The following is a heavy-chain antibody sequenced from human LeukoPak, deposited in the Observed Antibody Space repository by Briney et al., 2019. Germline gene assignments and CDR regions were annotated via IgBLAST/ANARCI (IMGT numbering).Heavy chain of an antibody. CDR3: ARHGSSWCFK. CDR2: IYYSGST. Sequence: SETLSLTCTVSGGSISSSSYYWGWIRQPPGKGLEWIGSIYYSGSTYYNPSLKSRVTISVDTSKNQFSLKLSSVTAADTAVYYCARHGSSWCFKWGQGTLVTVSS. D-gene: IGHD6-13*01. V-gene: IGHV4-39*01. J-gene: IGHJ4*02. CDR1: GGSISSSSYY.